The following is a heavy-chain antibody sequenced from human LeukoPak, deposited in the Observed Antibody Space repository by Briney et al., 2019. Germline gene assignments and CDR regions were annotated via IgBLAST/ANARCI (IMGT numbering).Heavy chain of an antibody. V-gene: IGHV3-66*01. J-gene: IGHJ6*02. D-gene: IGHD3-10*01. Sequence: GGSLRLSCAASGSIVSTNYMSWVRQAPGKGLEWVSVLYSGGTTYYADSEKGRFTISRDNSKNTLYLQMNSLRAEDTAVYYCARDRRESGRFGESIYYYYGMDVWGQGTMVTVSS. CDR2: LYSGGTT. CDR3: ARDRRESGRFGESIYYYYGMDV. CDR1: GSIVSTNY.